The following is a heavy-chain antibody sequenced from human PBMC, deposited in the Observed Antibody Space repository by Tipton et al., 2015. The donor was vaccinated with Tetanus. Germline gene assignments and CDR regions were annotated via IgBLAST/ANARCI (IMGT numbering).Heavy chain of an antibody. J-gene: IGHJ5*02. CDR1: GGSISTYY. Sequence: TLSLTCTLSGGSISTYYWNWIRQSPGKGLEWIGYISYSGSAKYNPSLKSRVTISVDTSKNQFSLRLSSVTATDTAVYYCARQLWGYWFDPWGQGTRVTVSS. CDR2: ISYSGSA. V-gene: IGHV4-59*08. CDR3: ARQLWGYWFDP. D-gene: IGHD7-27*01.